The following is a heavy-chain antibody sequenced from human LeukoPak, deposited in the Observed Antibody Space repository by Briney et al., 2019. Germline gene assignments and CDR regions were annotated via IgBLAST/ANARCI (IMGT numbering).Heavy chain of an antibody. Sequence: GASVKVSCKASGYTFTSYDINWVRQATGQGLEWMGWMNPNSGNTGYAQKFQGRVTMTRNTSISTAYMELSSLRSEDTAVYYCARGDEYSSSYVSSYGMDVWGQGTTVTVSS. CDR1: GYTFTSYD. J-gene: IGHJ6*02. CDR2: MNPNSGNT. D-gene: IGHD6-6*01. CDR3: ARGDEYSSSYVSSYGMDV. V-gene: IGHV1-8*01.